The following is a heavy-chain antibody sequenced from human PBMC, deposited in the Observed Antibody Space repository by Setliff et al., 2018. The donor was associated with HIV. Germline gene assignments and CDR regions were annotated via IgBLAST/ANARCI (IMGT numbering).Heavy chain of an antibody. CDR2: ISYTGTT. CDR3: ASEAWTSYRSSSGYYYYYMDV. CDR1: GGSVSSVNYY. J-gene: IGHJ6*03. D-gene: IGHD6-6*01. V-gene: IGHV4-61*01. Sequence: SETLSLTCSVSGGSVSSVNYYWSWIRQPPGKGLEWIGYISYTGTTKYNPSLKSRVTISVDTSKNQFSVRLSSVSAADTAVYYCASEAWTSYRSSSGYYYYYMDVWGKGTTVTVSS.